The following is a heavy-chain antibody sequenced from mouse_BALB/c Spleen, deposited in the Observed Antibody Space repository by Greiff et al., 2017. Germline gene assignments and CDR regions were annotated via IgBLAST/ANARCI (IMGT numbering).Heavy chain of an antibody. V-gene: IGHV5-17*02. CDR1: GFTFSSFG. D-gene: IGHD2-3*01. CDR2: ISSGSSTT. Sequence: EVKLVESGGGLVQPGGSRKLSCAASGFTFSSFGMHWVRQAPEKGLEWVAYISSGSSTTYYADTVKGRFTISRDNPKNTLFLQMTSLRSEDTAMYYCARKGDGYYYYAMDYWGQGTSVTVSS. J-gene: IGHJ4*01. CDR3: ARKGDGYYYYAMDY.